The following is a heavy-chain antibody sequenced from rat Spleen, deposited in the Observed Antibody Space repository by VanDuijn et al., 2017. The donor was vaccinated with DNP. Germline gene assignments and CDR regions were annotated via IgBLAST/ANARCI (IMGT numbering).Heavy chain of an antibody. Sequence: EVQLVESGGGLVQPGRSMKLSCAASGFTFSDYNMAWVRQAPKKGLEWVAAISTSGGAAYYRDSVKGRFTISRDNAKSNLYLQMNSLKSEDTATYYCARLSYGSRYYFDYWGQGVMVSVSS. CDR1: GFTFSDYN. V-gene: IGHV5-25*01. J-gene: IGHJ2*01. CDR3: ARLSYGSRYYFDY. CDR2: ISTSGGAA. D-gene: IGHD1-3*01.